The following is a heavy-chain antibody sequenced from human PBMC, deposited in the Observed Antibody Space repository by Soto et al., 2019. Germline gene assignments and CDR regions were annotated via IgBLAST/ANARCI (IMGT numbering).Heavy chain of an antibody. D-gene: IGHD4-17*01. J-gene: IGHJ4*02. V-gene: IGHV4-34*01. CDR2: INHSGTT. CDR1: GGSFSGYY. Sequence: QVQLQQWGAGLLKPSETLSLTCAVYGGSFSGYYWTWLRQPPGKGLEWIGEINHSGTTNYNPSLTSRDTISVDTSMNQFSLQLTSVTAADTAVYYCARLSTTVTTRHFAYWGQGTLVTVS. CDR3: ARLSTTVTTRHFAY.